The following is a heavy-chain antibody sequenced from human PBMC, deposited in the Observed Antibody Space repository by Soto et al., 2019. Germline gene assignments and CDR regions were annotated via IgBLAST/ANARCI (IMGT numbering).Heavy chain of an antibody. J-gene: IGHJ4*02. V-gene: IGHV3-30-3*01. CDR3: ARDRRSGYRYFDY. CDR1: GFTFSSYA. CDR2: ISYDGSNK. Sequence: QVQLVESGGGVVQPGRSLRLSCAASGFTFSSYAMHWVRQAPGKGLEWVAVISYDGSNKYYADSVKGRFTISRDNSKNTLYLQMNSLRAEDTAVYYCARDRRSGYRYFDYWGQGTLVTVSS. D-gene: IGHD3-16*02.